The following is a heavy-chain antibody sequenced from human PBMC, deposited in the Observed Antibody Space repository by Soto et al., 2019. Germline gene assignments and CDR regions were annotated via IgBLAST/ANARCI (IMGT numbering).Heavy chain of an antibody. J-gene: IGHJ5*02. CDR1: GFTFSSYA. CDR2: ISGSGGST. D-gene: IGHD2-2*01. V-gene: IGHV3-23*01. CDR3: AKVEDIVVVPTPYKWFDP. Sequence: QPGGSLRLSCAASGFTFSSYAMSWVRQAPGKGLEWVSAISGSGGSTYYADSVKGRFTISRDNSKNTLYLQMNSLRAEDTAVYYCAKVEDIVVVPTPYKWFDPWGQGTLVTVSS.